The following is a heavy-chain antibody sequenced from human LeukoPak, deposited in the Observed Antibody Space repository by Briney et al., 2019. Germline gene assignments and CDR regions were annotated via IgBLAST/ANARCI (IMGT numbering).Heavy chain of an antibody. Sequence: GRSLRLSCAASGFTFSSYAMHWVRQAPGKGLEWVAVISYDGSNKYYADSVKGRFTISRDNSKNTLYLQMNSLRAEDTAVYYCARARSNPWSYFYYWGQGTLVNVSS. CDR2: ISYDGSNK. V-gene: IGHV3-30-3*01. CDR3: ARARSNPWSYFYY. CDR1: GFTFSSYA. J-gene: IGHJ4*02. D-gene: IGHD4-11*01.